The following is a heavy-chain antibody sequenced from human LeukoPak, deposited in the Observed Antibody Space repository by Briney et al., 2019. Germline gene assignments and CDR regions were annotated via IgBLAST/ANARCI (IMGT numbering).Heavy chain of an antibody. CDR1: GFNVSSNY. CDR2: IYGDGTT. CDR3: ARGIIYLDY. J-gene: IGHJ4*02. Sequence: GGSLRLSCEASGFNVSSNYMTWVRQAPGKGLEWVSLIYGDGTTDYADSMKGRFHISRHNSKNTLYFQMNSLRAEDTAVCYCARGIIYLDYWGQGTLVTVSS. D-gene: IGHD3-10*01. V-gene: IGHV3-53*04.